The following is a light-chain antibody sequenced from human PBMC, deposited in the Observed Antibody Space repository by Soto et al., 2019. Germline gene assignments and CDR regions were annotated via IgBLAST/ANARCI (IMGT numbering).Light chain of an antibody. Sequence: DIVMTQSPLSLPVTPGEPASISCRSSQSLLHSNGYNYLDWYLQKPEQSPQLLIYLGSNRASGVPYRCSGSASGTDFTLKISRVEAEDVGVYYCMQALQTPTFGQGTKLEIK. CDR1: QSLLHSNGYNY. CDR3: MQALQTPT. J-gene: IGKJ2*01. CDR2: LGS. V-gene: IGKV2-28*01.